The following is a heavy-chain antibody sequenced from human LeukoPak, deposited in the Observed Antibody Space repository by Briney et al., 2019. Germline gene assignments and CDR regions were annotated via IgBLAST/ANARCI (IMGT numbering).Heavy chain of an antibody. V-gene: IGHV3-48*01. CDR2: IRSRDGTV. Sequence: GRSLRLSCAASGFTFSSYGMHWARQAPGKGLEWISYIRSRDGTVSYADSVKGRFTISTDTAKSSLFLQMNGLSADDTAVYYCVRDHAYAFDIWGQGTMVTVSS. CDR3: VRDHAYAFDI. J-gene: IGHJ3*02. CDR1: GFTFSSYG.